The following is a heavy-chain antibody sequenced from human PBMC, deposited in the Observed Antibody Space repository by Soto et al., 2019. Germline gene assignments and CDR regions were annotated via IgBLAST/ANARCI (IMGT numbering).Heavy chain of an antibody. Sequence: PSETLSLTCTVSGGSISSYYCSWIRQPPGKGLEWIGYIYYSGSTNYNPSLKSRVTISVDTSKNQFSLKLSSVTAADTAVYYCARENGEMASYGMDVGGQGTKVTVSS. CDR3: ARENGEMASYGMDV. CDR2: IYYSGST. D-gene: IGHD5-12*01. J-gene: IGHJ6*02. V-gene: IGHV4-59*01. CDR1: GGSISSYY.